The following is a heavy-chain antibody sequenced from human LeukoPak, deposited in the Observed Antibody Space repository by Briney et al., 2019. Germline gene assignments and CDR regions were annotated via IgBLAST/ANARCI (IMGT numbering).Heavy chain of an antibody. J-gene: IGHJ4*02. CDR1: GFSLRNYW. D-gene: IGHD7-27*01. V-gene: IGHV3-30*02. CDR3: VQDWAWGAFGY. Sequence: GGSLRLSCAASGFSLRNYWMSWVRQAPGKGLEWVAFIRYDGSNKYYADSVKGRFTIYRDNSKNTVYLQMNSLGAEDTAVYYCVQDWAWGAFGYWGQGTLVTVSS. CDR2: IRYDGSNK.